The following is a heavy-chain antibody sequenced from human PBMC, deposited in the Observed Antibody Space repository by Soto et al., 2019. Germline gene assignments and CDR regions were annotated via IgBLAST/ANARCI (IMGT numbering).Heavy chain of an antibody. J-gene: IGHJ6*02. V-gene: IGHV3-23*01. CDR1: GFTFSLYA. CDR3: AKGDWLYDNYYGMEV. D-gene: IGHD3-9*01. CDR2: ISGSGERT. Sequence: EEQLLESGGGLVQPGGSLRLSCAASGFTFSLYAMSWARHTPGKGLEWVASISGSGERTYYADSVKGRFTIYKNNSQNSVFLQMNSLKAEDTAEYYCAKGDWLYDNYYGMEVWGQGTSVTVSS.